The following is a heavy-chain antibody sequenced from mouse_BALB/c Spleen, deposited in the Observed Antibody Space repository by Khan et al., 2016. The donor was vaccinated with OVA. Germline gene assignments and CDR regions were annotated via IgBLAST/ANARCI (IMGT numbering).Heavy chain of an antibody. CDR1: GYTFSTYW. CDR3: ARGSYGGSRFAY. J-gene: IGHJ3*01. Sequence: QVQLQQSGAALMKPGASVKISCKATGYTFSTYWIEWVKQRPGHGLEWIGEISPGTGSTNFNEKFKGKASFTADTSSNTAYMQLSSLTSEDSAVYYCARGSYGGSRFAYWGQGTLVTVSA. CDR2: ISPGTGST. D-gene: IGHD1-1*01. V-gene: IGHV1-9*01.